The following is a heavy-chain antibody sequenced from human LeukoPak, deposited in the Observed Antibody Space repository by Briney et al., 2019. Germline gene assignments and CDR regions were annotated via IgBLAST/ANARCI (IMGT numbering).Heavy chain of an antibody. D-gene: IGHD5-18*01. J-gene: IGHJ5*02. CDR2: ISWNSGSI. V-gene: IGHV3-9*01. CDR3: AKDSGYSYGYFWFDP. Sequence: GGSLRLSCTASGFTFDDYAMHWVRQAPGKGLEWVSGISWNSGSIGYADSVKGRFTISRDNAKNSLYLQMNSLRAEDTALYYCAKDSGYSYGYFWFDPWGQGTLVTVSS. CDR1: GFTFDDYA.